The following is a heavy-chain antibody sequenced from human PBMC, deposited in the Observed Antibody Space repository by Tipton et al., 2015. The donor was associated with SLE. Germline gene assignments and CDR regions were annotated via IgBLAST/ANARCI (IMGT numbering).Heavy chain of an antibody. D-gene: IGHD5-12*01. V-gene: IGHV3-30*04. CDR2: ISYDGSNK. CDR3: ARALRYSLDV. J-gene: IGHJ6*02. Sequence: SLRLACAASGFTFRSFTVHWVRQAPGKGLDWVAVISYDGSNKYYADSVKGRFTISRDNSKNTLCLQVSSLRPEDTAVYYCARALRYSLDVWGQGTTATVSS. CDR1: GFTFRSFT.